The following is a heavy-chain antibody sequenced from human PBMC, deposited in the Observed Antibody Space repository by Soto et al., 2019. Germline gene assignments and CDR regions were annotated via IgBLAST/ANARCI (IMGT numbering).Heavy chain of an antibody. D-gene: IGHD3-16*02. CDR3: AHSNIWGSYRSPFHS. CDR1: GFSLNITGMG. V-gene: IGHV2-5*02. Sequence: QITLKESGPTLVKPTQTLTLTCAFSGFSLNITGMGVGWIRQPPGKALEWLALIYWDDDRRYSPSLKSRLTISRATSKAQVVLTMTNMDPVDTATYYCAHSNIWGSYRSPFHSWGQGTLVTVSS. J-gene: IGHJ4*02. CDR2: IYWDDDR.